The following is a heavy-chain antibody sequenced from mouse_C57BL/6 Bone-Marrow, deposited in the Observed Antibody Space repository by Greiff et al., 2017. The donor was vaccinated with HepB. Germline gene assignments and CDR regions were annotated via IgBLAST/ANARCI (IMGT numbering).Heavy chain of an antibody. CDR1: GYAFTNYL. V-gene: IGHV1-54*01. D-gene: IGHD1-1*01. J-gene: IGHJ4*01. Sequence: VQLQQSGAELVRPGTSVKVSCKASGYAFTNYLIEWVKQRPGQGLEWIGVINPGSGGTNYNEKFKGKATLTADKSSSTAYMQLSSLTSEDSAVYFCARYGSYYGSSLMDYWGQGNSVTVSS. CDR3: ARYGSYYGSSLMDY. CDR2: INPGSGGT.